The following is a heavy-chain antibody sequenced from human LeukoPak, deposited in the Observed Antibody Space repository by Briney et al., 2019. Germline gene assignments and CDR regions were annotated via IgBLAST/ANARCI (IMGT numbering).Heavy chain of an antibody. Sequence: ASVKVSCKVSGYTLTELSMHWVRQATGQGLEWMGWMNPDSGNTGYAQKFLGRLTMTRDTSTSTAYMELSSLRSEDTAVYYCARDRGVFGVDQGVHYYGLDVWGQGTTVTVSS. CDR2: MNPDSGNT. J-gene: IGHJ6*02. D-gene: IGHD3-3*01. V-gene: IGHV1-8*01. CDR3: ARDRGVFGVDQGVHYYGLDV. CDR1: GYTLTELS.